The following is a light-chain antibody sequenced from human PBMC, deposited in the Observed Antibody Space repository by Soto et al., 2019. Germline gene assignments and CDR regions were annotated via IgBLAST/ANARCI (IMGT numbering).Light chain of an antibody. V-gene: IGLV6-57*01. CDR1: SGSIASNY. J-gene: IGLJ3*02. CDR2: EDN. CDR3: QSYDATNQV. Sequence: NFMLTQPHSVSESPGKTVIISCTRSSGSIASNYVQWYQQRPGSSPTTVIYEDNQRPSGVPDRFSGSIDSPSNSASLTISGLETEDEADYFCQSYDATNQVSGGGTKLTVL.